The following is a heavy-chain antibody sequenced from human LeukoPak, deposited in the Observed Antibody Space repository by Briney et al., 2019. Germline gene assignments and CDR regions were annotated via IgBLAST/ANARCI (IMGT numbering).Heavy chain of an antibody. CDR1: DEVITSNNW. Sequence: PSGTLSLTCTVSDEVITSNNWWSWVRQSPGKRLEWTGEIFHSGTTRYKASLESRVTMLLDKSKNQFSLRLNSVTAADTAVYFCARLRLSGGSFSVGWFDPWGQGIQVTVSS. D-gene: IGHD1-26*01. J-gene: IGHJ5*02. V-gene: IGHV4-4*02. CDR3: ARLRLSGGSFSVGWFDP. CDR2: IFHSGTT.